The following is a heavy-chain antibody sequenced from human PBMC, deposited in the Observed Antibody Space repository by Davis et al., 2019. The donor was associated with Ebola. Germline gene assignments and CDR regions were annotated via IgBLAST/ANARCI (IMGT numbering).Heavy chain of an antibody. V-gene: IGHV1-18*04. CDR1: GYTFNSYG. J-gene: IGHJ4*02. CDR2: ISAYNGNT. Sequence: ASVKVSCKASGYTFNSYGIAWVRQAPGQGLEWMGWISAYNGNTNYAQRLQDRVTLTTDTSTTTAYMEVRGLRSDDTAVYYCARRRTWYGTGLDYWGQGTLVTVSS. D-gene: IGHD6-13*01. CDR3: ARRRTWYGTGLDY.